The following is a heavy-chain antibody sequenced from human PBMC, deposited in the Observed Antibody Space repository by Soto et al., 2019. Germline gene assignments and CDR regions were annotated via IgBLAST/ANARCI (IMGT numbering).Heavy chain of an antibody. J-gene: IGHJ6*02. D-gene: IGHD4-17*01. V-gene: IGHV1-69*13. CDR3: ATAMTTVVTLGYYYYGMDV. CDR1: GGTFSIYA. Sequence: SVKVSCKASGGTFSIYAISWVRQAPGQGLVWMGGIIPIFGTANYAQKFQGRVTITADESTSTAYMELSSLRSEDTAVYYCATAMTTVVTLGYYYYGMDVWGQGTTVTVSS. CDR2: IIPIFGTA.